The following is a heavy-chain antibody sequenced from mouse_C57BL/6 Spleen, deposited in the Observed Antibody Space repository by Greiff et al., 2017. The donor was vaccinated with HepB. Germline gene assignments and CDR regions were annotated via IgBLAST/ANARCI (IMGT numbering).Heavy chain of an antibody. V-gene: IGHV1-15*01. CDR1: GYTFTDYE. Sequence: VQLQQSGAELVRPGASVTLSCKASGYTFTDYEMHWVKQTPVHGLEWIGAIDPETGGTAYNQKFKGKAILTADKSSSTAYMELRSLTSEDSAVYYCTRRRVDGYYAMDYWGQGTSVTVSS. J-gene: IGHJ4*01. CDR2: IDPETGGT. CDR3: TRRRVDGYYAMDY. D-gene: IGHD2-3*01.